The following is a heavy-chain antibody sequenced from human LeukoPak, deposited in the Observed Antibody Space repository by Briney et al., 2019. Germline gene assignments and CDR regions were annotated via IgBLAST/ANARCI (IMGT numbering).Heavy chain of an antibody. J-gene: IGHJ3*02. D-gene: IGHD6-19*01. Sequence: PSETLSLTCTVSGGSISSYYWSWIRQPAGRGLEWIGRIYTSGSTNYNPSLKSRVTMSVDTSKNQFSLKLSSVTAADTAVYYCARSQYSSGWYEGAFDIWGQGTMVTVSS. CDR1: GGSISSYY. CDR2: IYTSGST. V-gene: IGHV4-4*07. CDR3: ARSQYSSGWYEGAFDI.